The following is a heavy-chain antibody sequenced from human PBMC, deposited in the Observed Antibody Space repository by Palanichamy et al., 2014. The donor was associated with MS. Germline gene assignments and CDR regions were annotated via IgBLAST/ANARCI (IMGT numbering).Heavy chain of an antibody. J-gene: IGHJ4*02. CDR3: ARDQISVAGNWYYFDY. V-gene: IGHV1-69*01. D-gene: IGHD6-19*01. Sequence: NYAQKFQGRVTITADESTSTAYMELSSLRSEDTAVYYCARDQISVAGNWYYFDYVGQGTLVTVSS.